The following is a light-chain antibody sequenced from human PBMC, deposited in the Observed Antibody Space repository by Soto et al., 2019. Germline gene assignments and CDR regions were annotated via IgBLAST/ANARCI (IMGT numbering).Light chain of an antibody. V-gene: IGKV4-1*01. CDR3: QQYYTLPLT. Sequence: DIVMTQSPASLAVSLGERATINCESSQCALFTSNNKNYLAWYQQKPGQPPKLLLSWASARESGVPERFSGSGSGTLFTLSISSLQAEDVAVYYCQQYYTLPLTFGGGTKVDIK. CDR1: QCALFTSNNKNY. CDR2: WAS. J-gene: IGKJ4*01.